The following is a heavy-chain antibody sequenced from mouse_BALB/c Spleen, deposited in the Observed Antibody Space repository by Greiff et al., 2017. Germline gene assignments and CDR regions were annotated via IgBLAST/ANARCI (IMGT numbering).Heavy chain of an antibody. CDR1: GFSLTSYG. CDR2: IWSGGST. CDR3: ARGNYDYDVYAMDY. Sequence: VKLVESGPGLVQPSQSLSITCTVSGFSLTSYGVHWVRQSPGKGLEWLGVIWSGGSTDYNAAFISRLSISKDNSKSQVFFKMNSLQANDTAIYYCARGNYDYDVYAMDYWGQGTSVTVSS. D-gene: IGHD2-4*01. V-gene: IGHV2-2*02. J-gene: IGHJ4*01.